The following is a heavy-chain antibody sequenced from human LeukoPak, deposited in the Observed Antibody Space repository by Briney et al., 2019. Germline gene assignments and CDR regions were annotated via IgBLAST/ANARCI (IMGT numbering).Heavy chain of an antibody. Sequence: SETLSLTCTVSGGSIRSYFWSWIRQPPGKGLEWIGYIYYSGSTNYNPSLKSRVTISVDTSKNQFSLKLNSVTAADTAVYYCVRDLAAAGPDAFDIWGQGTMVTVSS. CDR2: IYYSGST. J-gene: IGHJ3*02. D-gene: IGHD6-13*01. V-gene: IGHV4-59*01. CDR1: GGSIRSYF. CDR3: VRDLAAAGPDAFDI.